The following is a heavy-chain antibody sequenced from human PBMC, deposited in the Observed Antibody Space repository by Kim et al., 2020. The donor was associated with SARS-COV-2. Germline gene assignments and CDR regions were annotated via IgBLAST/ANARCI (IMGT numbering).Heavy chain of an antibody. V-gene: IGHV4-61*01. CDR1: GASVGSGSSY. D-gene: IGHD2-8*01. CDR2: FHSSGST. Sequence: SETLSLTCSVSGASVGSGSSYWSWIRQPPGKGLEWIGYFHSSGSTFYNPSLKSRVTISLDTSNNQFSLGLNSVTAADTAVYYCAGPNRWSDPWGQGTLVTVSS. J-gene: IGHJ5*02. CDR3: AGPNRWSDP.